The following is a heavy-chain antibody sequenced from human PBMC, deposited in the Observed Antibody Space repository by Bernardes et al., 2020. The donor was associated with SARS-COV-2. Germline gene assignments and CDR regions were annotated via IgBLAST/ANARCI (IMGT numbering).Heavy chain of an antibody. J-gene: IGHJ3*02. CDR2: IYYTGDT. D-gene: IGHD3-10*01. V-gene: IGHV4-61*01. CDR1: GASVNNGFNY. Sequence: SETLSLTCSVSGASVNNGFNYWGWVRQAPGKGLEWIGNIYYTGDTKYNPSLRSRVTISIDTSKNQFSLNLTSVTAADTAVYYCARDQFKYFYPSGTPSVSEAFDIWGQGTMVTVSS. CDR3: ARDQFKYFYPSGTPSVSEAFDI.